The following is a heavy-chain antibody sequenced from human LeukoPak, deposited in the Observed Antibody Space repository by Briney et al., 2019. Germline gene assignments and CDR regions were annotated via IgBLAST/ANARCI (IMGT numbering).Heavy chain of an antibody. CDR1: GFTFSGYA. Sequence: GGSLRLSCVASGFTFSGYAMSWVRQAPGKGLEWVSAISGSGGSTYYADSVKGRFTISRDNSKNTLYLQMNSLRAEDTAVYYCAKGSFQQQLVSDYWGQGTLVTVSS. J-gene: IGHJ4*02. CDR3: AKGSFQQQLVSDY. CDR2: ISGSGGST. V-gene: IGHV3-23*01. D-gene: IGHD6-13*01.